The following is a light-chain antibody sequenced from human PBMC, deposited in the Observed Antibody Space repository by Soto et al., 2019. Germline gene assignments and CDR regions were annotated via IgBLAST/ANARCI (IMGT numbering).Light chain of an antibody. CDR3: QQLYTLPFT. CDR1: QSISSW. J-gene: IGKJ5*01. Sequence: DSQMTQSPSTLSASVGDRVTITCRASQSISSWLAWYQQKPGKAPKLLIYDASSLQSGVPSRFSGSGSGTEFTLTISGLLPEDFAAYHCQQLYTLPFTFGQGTRLEIK. V-gene: IGKV1-5*01. CDR2: DAS.